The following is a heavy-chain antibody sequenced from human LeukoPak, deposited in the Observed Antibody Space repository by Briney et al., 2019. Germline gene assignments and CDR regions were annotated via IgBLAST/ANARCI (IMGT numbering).Heavy chain of an antibody. J-gene: IGHJ4*02. Sequence: GASVKVACKTSGYTFTGYCFNWVRQAPGQGLEWMGWISTYNGNTNFAQKLQGRVTMTTDTSTSTAYMELRSLRSDDTAVYYCARDRGYCTNAVCPADYWGQGTLVTVSS. CDR1: GYTFTGYC. D-gene: IGHD2-8*01. V-gene: IGHV1-18*01. CDR3: ARDRGYCTNAVCPADY. CDR2: ISTYNGNT.